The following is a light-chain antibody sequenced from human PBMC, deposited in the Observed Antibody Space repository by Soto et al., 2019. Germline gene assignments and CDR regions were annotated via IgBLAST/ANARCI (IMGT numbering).Light chain of an antibody. CDR2: GAS. CDR1: QSLSSNF. CDR3: QQYENSPIT. J-gene: IGKJ5*01. V-gene: IGKV3-20*01. Sequence: DIVLTQSPGILSLSPGERASISCGASQSLSSNFLAWYQQKPGQAPRLLIYGASSRATGIPDRFSGTGSETDFTLTINRLEPEDFAVYYCQQYENSPITFGQGTRLEIK.